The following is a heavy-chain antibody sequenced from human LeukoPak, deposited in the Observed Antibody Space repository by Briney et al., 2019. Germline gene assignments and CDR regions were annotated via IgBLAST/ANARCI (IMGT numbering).Heavy chain of an antibody. Sequence: GGSLTLFCPASGLTFSSYGIHSDRQAPGKGLEWVAVRSNDGSNTYYADSVNGRFTNYRDNSKNTLYMQMNTLRAEDTAVDYCAKETGRWELEWGQGSLVAVAS. D-gene: IGHD1-26*01. CDR1: GLTFSSYG. CDR2: RSNDGSNT. CDR3: AKETGRWELE. J-gene: IGHJ4*02. V-gene: IGHV3-30*18.